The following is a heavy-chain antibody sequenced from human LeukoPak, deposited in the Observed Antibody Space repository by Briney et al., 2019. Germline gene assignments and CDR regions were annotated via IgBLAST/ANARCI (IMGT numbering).Heavy chain of an antibody. CDR3: ARRRGRFLTHCGTECYSGYDY. CDR2: MNPNSGNT. Sequence: ASVKVSCKASGYTFTSYDINWVRQATGQGLEWMGWMNPNSGNTGYAQKFQGRVTMTRSTSISTAYMELSSLRSEDTAVYFCARRRGRFLTHCGTECYSGYDYWGQGALVAVAP. V-gene: IGHV1-8*01. CDR1: GYTFTSYD. D-gene: IGHD2-21*01. J-gene: IGHJ4*02.